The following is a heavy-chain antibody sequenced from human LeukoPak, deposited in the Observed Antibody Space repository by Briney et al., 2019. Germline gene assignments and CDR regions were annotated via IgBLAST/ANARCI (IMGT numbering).Heavy chain of an antibody. D-gene: IGHD6-13*01. V-gene: IGHV5-51*01. J-gene: IGHJ6*03. CDR3: ARSRIAAAGNVYYMDV. Sequence: GESLKISCKGSGYSFTSYWIGWVRQMPGKGLEWMGIIYPGDPDTRYSPSFQGQVTISADKSISTAYLQWSSLKASDTAMYYCARSRIAAAGNVYYMDVWGKGTTVTVSS. CDR2: IYPGDPDT. CDR1: GYSFTSYW.